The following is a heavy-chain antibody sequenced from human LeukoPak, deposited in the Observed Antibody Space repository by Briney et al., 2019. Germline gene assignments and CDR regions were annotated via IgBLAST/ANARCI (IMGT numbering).Heavy chain of an antibody. CDR1: SGSISTSNYH. V-gene: IGHV4-39*07. J-gene: IGHJ5*02. Sequence: SETLSLTCTVSSGSISTSNYHWGWVRQPPGKALEWIGNIFYSGSTYYSPSLKSRVTISLDTSRNQFSLKLNSVTAADTAVYYCARDLAYGSGSYLGFDPWGQGTLVTVSS. CDR2: IFYSGST. CDR3: ARDLAYGSGSYLGFDP. D-gene: IGHD3-10*01.